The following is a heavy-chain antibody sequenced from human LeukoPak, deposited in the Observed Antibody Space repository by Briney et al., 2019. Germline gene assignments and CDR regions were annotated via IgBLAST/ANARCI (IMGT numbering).Heavy chain of an antibody. D-gene: IGHD3-10*01. V-gene: IGHV3-11*01. Sequence: GGSLRLSCAASGFTVSDYYMSWIRQAPGKGLEWVSYISSSGSTIYYADSVKGRFTISRDNAKNSLYLQMNSLRAEDTAVYYCARFEPWFGELLGPADYWGQGTLVTVSS. CDR2: ISSSGSTI. CDR1: GFTVSDYY. J-gene: IGHJ4*02. CDR3: ARFEPWFGELLGPADY.